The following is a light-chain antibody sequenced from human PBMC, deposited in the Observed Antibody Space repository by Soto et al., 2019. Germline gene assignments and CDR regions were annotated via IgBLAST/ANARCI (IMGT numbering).Light chain of an antibody. CDR3: CSYAGRYTLM. J-gene: IGLJ3*02. V-gene: IGLV2-11*01. Sequence: QSVLTQPRSVSGSPGQSVAISCAGTSSDVGAYNSVSWYQQHPGKAPKLMIYDVTERPSGVPDRFSGSKSGNTASLTISGLQAEDEADYFCCSYAGRYTLMFGGGTKVTVL. CDR2: DVT. CDR1: SSDVGAYNS.